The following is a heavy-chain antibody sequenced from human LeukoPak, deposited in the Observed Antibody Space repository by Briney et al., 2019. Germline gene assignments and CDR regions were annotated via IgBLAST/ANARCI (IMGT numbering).Heavy chain of an antibody. V-gene: IGHV4-34*01. CDR2: INHSGST. CDR1: GGFFSVYY. J-gene: IGHJ6*03. CDR3: ARGKKFFYYYYMDV. Sequence: SETLSLTCAVYGGFFSVYYWSWIRQPPGKGLEWIGVINHSGSTNYNPSVKSLVTISVDTSKNQFSLKLSSVTAADTAVYYCARGKKFFYYYYMDVWGKGTTVTVSS.